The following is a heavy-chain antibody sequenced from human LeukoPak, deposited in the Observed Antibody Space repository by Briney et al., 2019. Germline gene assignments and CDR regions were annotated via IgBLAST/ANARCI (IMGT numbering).Heavy chain of an antibody. CDR2: ITTDETKT. CDR3: AKDWFATTDY. J-gene: IGHJ4*02. D-gene: IGHD1/OR15-1a*01. Sequence: GGSLRLSCAASGFPFSVSWMHWFRHGPGKGLMWVSRITTDETKTYTDSVRGRFSISRDNAKNTVYLQMNSLRVEDTAVYYCAKDWFATTDYWGQGILVTVSS. CDR1: GFPFSVSW. V-gene: IGHV3-74*01.